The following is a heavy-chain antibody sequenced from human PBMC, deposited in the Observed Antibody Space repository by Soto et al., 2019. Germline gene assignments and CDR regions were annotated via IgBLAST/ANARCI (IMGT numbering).Heavy chain of an antibody. D-gene: IGHD6-13*01. CDR3: ASRGVRIGAPRNAY. Sequence: PSETLSLTCAVSSGSISSSNWWSWVRQFPGKGPEWIGEISLGGNTNYTPSLKGRVIISVDTSKNQFPLKLNPVTAADTAVYYCASRGVRIGAPRNAYWGQGTLVTVSS. CDR2: ISLGGNT. V-gene: IGHV4-4*02. J-gene: IGHJ4*02. CDR1: SGSISSSNW.